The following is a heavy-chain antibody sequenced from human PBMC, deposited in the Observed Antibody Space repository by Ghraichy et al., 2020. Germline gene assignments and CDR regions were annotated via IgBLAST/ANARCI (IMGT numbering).Heavy chain of an antibody. CDR2: IVVGSGNT. V-gene: IGHV1-58*01. Sequence: SVKVSGKASGFTFTSSAVQWVRQARGQRLEWIGWIVVGSGNTNYAQKFQERVTITRDMSTSTAYMELSSLRSEDTAVYYCAADYDPDAFDIWGQGTMVTVSS. J-gene: IGHJ3*02. CDR3: AADYDPDAFDI. D-gene: IGHD3-16*01. CDR1: GFTFTSSA.